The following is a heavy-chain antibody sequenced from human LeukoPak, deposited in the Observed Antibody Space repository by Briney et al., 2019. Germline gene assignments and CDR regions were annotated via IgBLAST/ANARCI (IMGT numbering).Heavy chain of an antibody. D-gene: IGHD2-2*01. V-gene: IGHV3-23*01. J-gene: IGHJ6*03. CDR2: VSSADGTT. CDR3: AKHWSYCSTTSCFFNYYYYYMDV. Sequence: GGSLRLSCAASGFTFSVYGMRWVRQSPRKGLEWVSGVSSADGTTYYADSVKGRFTISRDNSKNTLYLQMNNLRAEDTAVYFCAKHWSYCSTTSCFFNYYYYYMDVWGKGTTVTVSS. CDR1: GFTFSVYG.